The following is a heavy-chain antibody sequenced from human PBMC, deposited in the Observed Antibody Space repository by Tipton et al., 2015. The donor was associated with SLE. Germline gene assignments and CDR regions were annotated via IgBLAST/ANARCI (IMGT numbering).Heavy chain of an antibody. Sequence: LSLTCIVSGGSITTRSYYWGWIRQPPGKGLEWIGSFYYTGRSYFNPSLKSRVTISADTSKNQFFLKVNSMTAADTAIYYCARHPPGPPLAGWFDPWGQGTLVTVSS. J-gene: IGHJ5*02. CDR2: FYYTGRS. V-gene: IGHV4-39*01. CDR3: ARHPPGPPLAGWFDP. CDR1: GGSITTRSYY.